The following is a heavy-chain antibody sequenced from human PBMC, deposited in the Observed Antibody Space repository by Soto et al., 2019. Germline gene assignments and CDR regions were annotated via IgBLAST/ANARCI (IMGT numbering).Heavy chain of an antibody. V-gene: IGHV4-34*01. CDR1: GGSFSGYY. D-gene: IGHD2-2*01. J-gene: IGHJ6*02. Sequence: SETLSLTCGVYGGSFSGYYWSWIRQPPGKGLEWIGEINHSGSTNYNPSLKSRVTISVDTSKNQFSLRLSSVTAADTAVYYCARTPGYCSSTSCYGMDVWGQGTTVTVSS. CDR3: ARTPGYCSSTSCYGMDV. CDR2: INHSGST.